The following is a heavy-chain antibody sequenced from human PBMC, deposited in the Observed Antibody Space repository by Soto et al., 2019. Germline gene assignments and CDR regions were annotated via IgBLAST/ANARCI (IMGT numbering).Heavy chain of an antibody. CDR3: AKDRGGERGSGSYYLDTYYYYGMDV. V-gene: IGHV3-30*18. J-gene: IGHJ6*02. D-gene: IGHD3-10*01. Sequence: GGSLRLSCAASGFTFSSYGMHWVRQAPGKGLEWVAVISYDGSNKYYADSVKGRFTISRDNSKNTLYLQMNSLRAEDTAVYYCAKDRGGERGSGSYYLDTYYYYGMDVWGQGTTVTVSS. CDR1: GFTFSSYG. CDR2: ISYDGSNK.